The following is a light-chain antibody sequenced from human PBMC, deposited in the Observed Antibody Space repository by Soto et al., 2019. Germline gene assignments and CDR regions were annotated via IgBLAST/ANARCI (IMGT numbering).Light chain of an antibody. CDR2: DNS. V-gene: IGLV1-40*01. CDR3: QSYDSSLSGHVV. J-gene: IGLJ2*01. CDR1: SSNIGAGYD. Sequence: QSALTQPPSVSGAPGQRVTISCAGSSSNIGAGYDVHWYQQLPGTAPKLLIYDNSYRPSGVPDRFSASKSGTSASLAITGLQAEDEADYYCQSYDSSLSGHVVFGGGTKLTVL.